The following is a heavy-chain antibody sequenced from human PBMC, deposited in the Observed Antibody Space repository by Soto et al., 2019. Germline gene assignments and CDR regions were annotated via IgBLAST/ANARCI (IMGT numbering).Heavy chain of an antibody. CDR1: GFTFSSYG. D-gene: IGHD6-13*01. V-gene: IGHV3-30*18. CDR2: ISYDGSNK. Sequence: PGGSLRLSCAASGFTFSSYGMHWVRQAPGKGLEWVAVISYDGSNKYYADSVKGRFTISRDNSKNTLYLQMNSLRAEDTAVYYCAKDRLMAAADLGVDYWGQGTLVTVSS. CDR3: AKDRLMAAADLGVDY. J-gene: IGHJ4*02.